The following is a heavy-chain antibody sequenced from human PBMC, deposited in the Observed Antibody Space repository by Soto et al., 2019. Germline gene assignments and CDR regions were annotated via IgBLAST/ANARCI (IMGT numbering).Heavy chain of an antibody. V-gene: IGHV3-74*01. CDR3: ARGGRNYYYFDC. CDR2: INGDGSST. Sequence: EVQLVESGGGLVQPGGSLRLSCVASGFTFSNYWIHWVRQAPGKGLVWVSRINGDGSSTNYADSVKGQFTISRDNAKKTVYLKMNSLRVEDTAVYYCARGGRNYYYFDCWGQGTLVTVSS. CDR1: GFTFSNYW. J-gene: IGHJ4*02. D-gene: IGHD1-7*01.